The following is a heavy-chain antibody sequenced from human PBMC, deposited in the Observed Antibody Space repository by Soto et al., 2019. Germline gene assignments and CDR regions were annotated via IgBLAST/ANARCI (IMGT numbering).Heavy chain of an antibody. D-gene: IGHD6-19*01. Sequence: QVQLVQSGAEVKKPGASVKVSCKASGYTFTGYYMHWVRQAPGQGLEWMGWLNPNSGGTNYAQKFQGRVTMTRDTSRSTAYMELSRLRSDETAVYYWARVRFRSSGWRDDFDIWGQGTTDTVSS. CDR1: GYTFTGYY. CDR3: ARVRFRSSGWRDDFDI. V-gene: IGHV1-2*02. CDR2: LNPNSGGT. J-gene: IGHJ3*02.